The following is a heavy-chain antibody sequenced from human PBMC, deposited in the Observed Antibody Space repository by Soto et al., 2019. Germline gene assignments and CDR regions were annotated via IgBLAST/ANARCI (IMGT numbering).Heavy chain of an antibody. D-gene: IGHD2-15*01. V-gene: IGHV3-23*01. CDR1: GFTFSSYA. J-gene: IGHJ3*02. CDR2: ISGSGGSI. Sequence: EVQLLESGGGLVQPGGSLRLSCAASGFTFSSYAMSWVHQAPGKGLEWVSAISGSGGSIYYADSVKGRFTISRDNSKNTLYLQMNSLRAEDTAVYYCAKTPGRSGGTRGAFDIWGQGTMVTVSS. CDR3: AKTPGRSGGTRGAFDI.